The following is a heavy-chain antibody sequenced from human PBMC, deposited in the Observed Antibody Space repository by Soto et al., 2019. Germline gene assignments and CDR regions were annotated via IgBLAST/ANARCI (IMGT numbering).Heavy chain of an antibody. CDR3: AKVKVFWSGYSNNX. CDR1: GFTFSSYA. J-gene: IGHJ4*02. CDR2: ISGSGGST. V-gene: IGHV3-23*01. D-gene: IGHD3-3*01. Sequence: RGSLRLAFAASGFTFSSYAMSWVRQAPGKGLEWVSYISGSGGSTYYADSVKGRLTISRDNSKKTLYLQMNSLRAEDTAVYYCAKVKVFWSGYSNNXWCQVTLVTVSX.